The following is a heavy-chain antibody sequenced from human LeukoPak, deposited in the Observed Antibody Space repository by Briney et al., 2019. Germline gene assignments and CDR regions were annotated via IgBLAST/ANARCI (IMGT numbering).Heavy chain of an antibody. CDR2: FDPEDGET. J-gene: IGHJ4*02. Sequence: ASVKVSCKVSGYTLTELSMHWVRQAPGKGLEWMGGFDPEDGETIYAQKFQGRVTMTEDTSTDTAYMELSSLRSEDTAVYYCARAKYYYDSSGYSTYYFDYWGQGTLVTVSS. CDR3: ARAKYYYDSSGYSTYYFDY. CDR1: GYTLTELS. V-gene: IGHV1-24*01. D-gene: IGHD3-22*01.